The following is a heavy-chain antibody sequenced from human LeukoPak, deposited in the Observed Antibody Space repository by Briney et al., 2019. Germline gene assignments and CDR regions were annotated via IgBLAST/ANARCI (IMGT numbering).Heavy chain of an antibody. Sequence: ASVKVSCKASGYTFTSYGISWVRQAPGQGLEWMGWISAYNGNTNYAQKLQGRVTMTTDTSTSTAYMELRSLRSDDTAVYYCARVGRAAAGNYYYYYGMDVWGQGTTVTVSS. CDR2: ISAYNGNT. V-gene: IGHV1-18*01. CDR1: GYTFTSYG. D-gene: IGHD6-13*01. J-gene: IGHJ6*02. CDR3: ARVGRAAAGNYYYYYGMDV.